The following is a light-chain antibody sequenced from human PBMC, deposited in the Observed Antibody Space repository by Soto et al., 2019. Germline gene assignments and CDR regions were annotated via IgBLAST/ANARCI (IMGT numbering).Light chain of an antibody. Sequence: EIVLTQSPGTLSLSPGERATLSCRASQRVSSGYLGWYQQRPCQAPRLLLYGASNRAAGIPDRFSGRGSETDFTLTISRLEPKDFAVYYCQQYASSPTWTFGQGTKVDIK. CDR3: QQYASSPTWT. J-gene: IGKJ1*01. CDR2: GAS. V-gene: IGKV3-20*01. CDR1: QRVSSGY.